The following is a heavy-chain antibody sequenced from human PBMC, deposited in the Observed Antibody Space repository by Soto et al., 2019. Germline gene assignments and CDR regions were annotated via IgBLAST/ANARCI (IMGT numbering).Heavy chain of an antibody. J-gene: IGHJ6*02. V-gene: IGHV3-9*01. CDR3: AKARLWGGDGYNSYYYNAMDV. CDR2: ISWDSGRI. Sequence: EMQLVESGGGLVQPGRSLRLSCAASGFTFDDYAMYWVRQGPGKGLEWVSGISWDSGRIGYADSVKGRFTIYRDYAKNSLYLQMNGLRPEDTALYYCAKARLWGGDGYNSYYYNAMDVWGQGTTVTVSS. D-gene: IGHD3-16*01. CDR1: GFTFDDYA.